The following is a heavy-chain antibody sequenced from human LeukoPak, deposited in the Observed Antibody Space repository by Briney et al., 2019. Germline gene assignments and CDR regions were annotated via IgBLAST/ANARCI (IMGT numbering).Heavy chain of an antibody. V-gene: IGHV3-23*01. Sequence: PGGSLRLSCAASGFTFSSYAMSWVRQAPGKGLEWVSAISGSGGSTYYADSVKGRFTISRDNSKNTLYLQMNSLRAEDTAVYYCAKDRGGIGNGGITANWFDPWGQGTLVTVSS. D-gene: IGHD1-14*01. CDR1: GFTFSSYA. CDR2: ISGSGGST. J-gene: IGHJ5*02. CDR3: AKDRGGIGNGGITANWFDP.